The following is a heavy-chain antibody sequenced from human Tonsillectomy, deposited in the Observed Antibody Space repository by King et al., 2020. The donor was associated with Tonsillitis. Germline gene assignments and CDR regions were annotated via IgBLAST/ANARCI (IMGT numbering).Heavy chain of an antibody. V-gene: IGHV3-23*03. D-gene: IGHD6-13*01. CDR2: IYSASTST. J-gene: IGHJ4*02. CDR3: AKEGLIAADGANPLFDS. CDR1: GSAFSSYA. Sequence: VQLVESGGGFIQPGGSLRLSCAASGSAFSSYAMSWVRQAPGKGLEWVSVIYSASTSTYYADSVKGRFTISRDNSRNTLYLQMYSLRVDDTAVYYCAKEGLIAADGANPLFDSWGQGTLVTVSS.